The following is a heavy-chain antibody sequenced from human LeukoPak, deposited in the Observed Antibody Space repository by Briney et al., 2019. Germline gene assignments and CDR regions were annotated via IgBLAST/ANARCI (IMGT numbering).Heavy chain of an antibody. V-gene: IGHV4-59*01. J-gene: IGHJ4*02. CDR1: GGSISSYY. CDR2: IYYSGST. CDR3: AREITLTGYKFGLGFNY. D-gene: IGHD5-12*01. Sequence: SKTLSLTCTVSGGSISSYYWSWIRQPPGKGLEWIGYIYYSGSTNYNPSLKSRVTISADTSNNQFSLRLRSVTAADTAVYYCAREITLTGYKFGLGFNYWGQGTLVTVSS.